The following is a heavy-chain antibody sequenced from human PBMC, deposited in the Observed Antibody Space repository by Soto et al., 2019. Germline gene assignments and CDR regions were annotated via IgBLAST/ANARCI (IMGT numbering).Heavy chain of an antibody. Sequence: PGGSLRLSCAASGFTFSSYAMSLVRQAPGKGLEWVSAISGSGGSTYYADSVKGRFTISRDNSKNTLYLQMNSLRAEDTAVYYCAKDQFGYYDILTTYNWGQRTLVTVSS. CDR2: ISGSGGST. J-gene: IGHJ4*02. CDR3: AKDQFGYYDILTTYN. D-gene: IGHD3-9*01. CDR1: GFTFSSYA. V-gene: IGHV3-23*01.